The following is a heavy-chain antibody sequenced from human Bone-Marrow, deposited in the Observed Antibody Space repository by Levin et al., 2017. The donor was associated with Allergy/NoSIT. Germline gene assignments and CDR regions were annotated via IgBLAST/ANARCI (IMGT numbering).Heavy chain of an antibody. V-gene: IGHV5-51*01. J-gene: IGHJ4*02. D-gene: IGHD1-26*01. CDR2: IYPDDSDT. CDR1: EYRFSSSW. Sequence: PGGSLRLSCKASEYRFSSSWIAWVRQMPGKGLEWMGIIYPDDSDTRYSPSFQGQVTISADKSTSTAYLQWNSLKASDTAMYYCATQVEQRDPVGSWGQGTLVSVSS. CDR3: ATQVEQRDPVGS.